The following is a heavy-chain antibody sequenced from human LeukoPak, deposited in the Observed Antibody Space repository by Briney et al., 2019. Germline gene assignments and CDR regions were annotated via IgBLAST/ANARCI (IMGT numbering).Heavy chain of an antibody. J-gene: IGHJ4*02. V-gene: IGHV4-30-4*01. D-gene: IGHD3-10*01. CDR2: IYYSGST. CDR3: ARASMVRGVHFDY. Sequence: SETLSLTCTVSGGSISNYYWSWIRQPPGKGLEWIGYIYYSGSTYYTPSLKSRITISVDTSKNQFSLKLSSVTIADTAVYYCARASMVRGVHFDYWGQGTLVTVSS. CDR1: GGSISNYY.